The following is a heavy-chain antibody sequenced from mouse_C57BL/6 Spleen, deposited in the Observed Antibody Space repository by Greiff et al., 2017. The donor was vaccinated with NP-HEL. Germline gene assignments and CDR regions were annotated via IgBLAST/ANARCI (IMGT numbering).Heavy chain of an antibody. J-gene: IGHJ2*01. D-gene: IGHD4-1*01. CDR3: ARELGRGNYFDY. Sequence: VQLQQSGPELVKPGASVKISCKASGYAFSSSWMNWVKQRPGKGLEWIGRIYPGDGDTNYNGKFKGKATLTADKSSSTAYMQLSSLTSEDSAVYFCARELGRGNYFDYWGQGTTLTVSS. V-gene: IGHV1-82*01. CDR2: IYPGDGDT. CDR1: GYAFSSSW.